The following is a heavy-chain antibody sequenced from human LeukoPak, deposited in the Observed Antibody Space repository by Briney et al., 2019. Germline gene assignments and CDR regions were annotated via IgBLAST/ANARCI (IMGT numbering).Heavy chain of an antibody. CDR3: ARGHHGLGV. CDR1: GLTFSKFW. J-gene: IGHJ6*02. V-gene: IGHV3-7*01. CDR2: INPDASEE. Sequence: PGGSLRLSCAASGLTFSKFWMSWVRQAPGKGLEWVAQINPDASEESYVDSVKGRFTISRDNAKSSLYLQMNSLRDEDTAVYYCARGHHGLGVWGQGTTVTVSS.